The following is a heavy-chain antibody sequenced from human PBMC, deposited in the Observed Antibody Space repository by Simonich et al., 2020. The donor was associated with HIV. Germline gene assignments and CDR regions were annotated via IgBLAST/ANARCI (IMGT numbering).Heavy chain of an antibody. CDR3: ARVWWGDYSALQY. CDR2: MSSSDSTI. J-gene: IGHJ1*01. Sequence: EVQLVESGGGLVQPGGSLRLFCAASGFTFSSYEMNWVRQAPGKGLEWISYMSSSDSTIYYADSVEGRFTISRDNAKNSLYLQMNSLRAEDTAVYYCARVWWGDYSALQYWGQGTLVTVSS. CDR1: GFTFSSYE. V-gene: IGHV3-48*03. D-gene: IGHD2-8*02.